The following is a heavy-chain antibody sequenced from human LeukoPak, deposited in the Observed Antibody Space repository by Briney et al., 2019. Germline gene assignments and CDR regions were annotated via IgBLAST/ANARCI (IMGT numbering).Heavy chain of an antibody. J-gene: IGHJ4*02. Sequence: GGSLRLSCAASGFTVSSTYMSWVRQAPGKGLEWASVIYSGGSTYYADSVKGRFTISRHNSKNTLYLQMNSLRAEDTAVYYCASSSWYQNFDYWGQGTLVTVSS. D-gene: IGHD6-13*01. CDR1: GFTVSSTY. V-gene: IGHV3-53*04. CDR3: ASSSWYQNFDY. CDR2: IYSGGST.